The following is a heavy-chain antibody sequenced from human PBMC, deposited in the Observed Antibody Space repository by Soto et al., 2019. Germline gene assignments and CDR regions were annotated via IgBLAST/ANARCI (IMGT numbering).Heavy chain of an antibody. CDR3: AKYRDYDFDAQGTSFDY. CDR1: GFTFRSFA. J-gene: IGHJ4*02. D-gene: IGHD3-22*01. V-gene: IGHV3-23*01. Sequence: EVQLLESGAGLVQPGGSLRLSCATSGFTFRSFAMSWVRQAPGKGLEYVSGIRGRAGSTDYADSVKGRFTISRDNTQNTRDLEMNSRRVEDTAVYYCAKYRDYDFDAQGTSFDYWGQGTLVAVSS. CDR2: IRGRAGST.